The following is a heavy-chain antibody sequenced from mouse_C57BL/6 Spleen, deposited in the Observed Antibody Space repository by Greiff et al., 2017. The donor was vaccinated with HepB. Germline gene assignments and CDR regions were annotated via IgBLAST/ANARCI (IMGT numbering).Heavy chain of an antibody. J-gene: IGHJ2*01. CDR2: IDPSDSYT. CDR1: GYTFTSYW. Sequence: VQLQQPGAELVMPGASVKLSCKASGYTFTSYWMHWVKQRPGQGLEWIGEIDPSDSYTNYNQKFKGKSTLTVDKSSSTAYMQLSSLTSEDSAVYYCARGEIYYDYDVRYFDYWGQGTTLTVSS. D-gene: IGHD2-4*01. V-gene: IGHV1-69*01. CDR3: ARGEIYYDYDVRYFDY.